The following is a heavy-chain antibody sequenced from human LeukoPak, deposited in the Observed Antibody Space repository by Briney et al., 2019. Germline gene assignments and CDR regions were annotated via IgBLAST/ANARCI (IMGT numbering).Heavy chain of an antibody. CDR3: ARSVPDYTRFDY. D-gene: IGHD4-11*01. CDR2: FKTNSGQV. V-gene: IGHV3-21*04. J-gene: IGHJ4*02. Sequence: PGGSLRLSCAASGFTFNDAWMNWVRQAPGKGLEWVSTFKTNSGQVYYAESVRGRFTISRVNSKNTVYLEMSSLRAEDTALYFCARSVPDYTRFDYWGQGALVTVSS. CDR1: GFTFNDAW.